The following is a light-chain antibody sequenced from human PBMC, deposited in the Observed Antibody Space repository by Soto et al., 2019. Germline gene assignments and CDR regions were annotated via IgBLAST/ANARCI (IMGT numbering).Light chain of an antibody. CDR3: QQYNTYSSLT. V-gene: IGKV3-15*01. CDR2: GAS. Sequence: IVMTQSPATLSVPPGERVTLSCRASQSTTSDVAWYQQKPGQPPTLLMYGASTRAIGIPARFSGSGSGTEFTLTISSLQPDDFATYYCQQYNTYSSLTFGGGTKVDIK. J-gene: IGKJ4*01. CDR1: QSTTSD.